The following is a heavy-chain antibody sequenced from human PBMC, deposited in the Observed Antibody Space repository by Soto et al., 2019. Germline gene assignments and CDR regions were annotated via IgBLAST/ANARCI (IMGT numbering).Heavy chain of an antibody. J-gene: IGHJ4*02. V-gene: IGHV2-5*02. CDR2: IYWDDDK. CDR1: GFSHNNGGVG. D-gene: IGHD6-19*01. CDR3: ARRRGGFGGGWTTPYFDY. Sequence: QITLKESGPTVVKPTQTLTLTCSLSGFSHNNGGVGVGWIRQPPGKALEWLAVIYWDDDKSWNPSLRDRLTINRDASDDQVVLTVTTVDPVDTGTYYCARRRGGFGGGWTTPYFDYWGQGTLVTVSS.